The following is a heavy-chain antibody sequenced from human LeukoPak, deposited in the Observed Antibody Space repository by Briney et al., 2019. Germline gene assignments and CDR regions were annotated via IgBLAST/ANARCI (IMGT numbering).Heavy chain of an antibody. CDR3: AKRGVAIRVILVGFHKEAYYFDS. V-gene: IGHV3-23*01. J-gene: IGHJ4*02. CDR2: ISGSGGST. CDR1: GITLSNYG. Sequence: PGGSLRLSCRVSGITLSNYGMSWVRQAPGKGLEWVAGISGSGGSTKYADSVKGRFTISRDNPKNTLYLQMTSLRAEDTAVYFCAKRGVAIRVILVGFHKEAYYFDSWGPGALVTVSS. D-gene: IGHD3-22*01.